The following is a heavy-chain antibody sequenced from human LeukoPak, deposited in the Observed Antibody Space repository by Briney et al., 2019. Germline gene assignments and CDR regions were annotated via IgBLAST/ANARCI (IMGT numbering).Heavy chain of an antibody. V-gene: IGHV3-21*01. D-gene: IGHD3-22*01. J-gene: IGHJ4*02. CDR3: ARDSTRGSTYDSSGYFY. CDR1: GFTFSSYS. CDR2: ISSSSSSYSYT. Sequence: GGSLRLSCAASGFTFSSYSMHWVRQAPGKGLEWVSSISSSSSSYSYTYYADSVKGRFTISRDNAKNTLLLQMNSLRAEDTAVYYCARDSTRGSTYDSSGYFYWGQGTLVTVSS.